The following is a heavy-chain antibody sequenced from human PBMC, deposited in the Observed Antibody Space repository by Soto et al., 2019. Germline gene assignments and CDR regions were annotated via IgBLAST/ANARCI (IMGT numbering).Heavy chain of an antibody. CDR3: AKDILFGETSYYYGMDV. CDR2: ISWNSARI. CDR1: GFTFDDYA. V-gene: IGHV3-9*01. D-gene: IGHD3-10*01. Sequence: EVQLVESGGGLVQPGRSLRLSCGASGFTFDDYAMHWVRQAPGKGLEWVSGISWNSARIDYADSVKGRFTVSRVNAKNSLYLQMNSLRAEDTALYFCAKDILFGETSYYYGMDVWGQGTTVTVSS. J-gene: IGHJ6*02.